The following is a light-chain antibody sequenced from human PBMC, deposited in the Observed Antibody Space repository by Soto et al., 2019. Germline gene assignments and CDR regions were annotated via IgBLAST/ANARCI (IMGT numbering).Light chain of an antibody. V-gene: IGKV1-5*03. J-gene: IGKJ1*01. CDR2: KTS. CDR3: QHWNDYSWT. Sequence: DLHMTQSPSTLSASVGDRGTITCRASQSISIWLAWYQQKPGKAPNLLIYKTSSLETGVPSRFSGSGSGTEFTLTISSLQPDDFATYYCQHWNDYSWTFGQGTKVEVK. CDR1: QSISIW.